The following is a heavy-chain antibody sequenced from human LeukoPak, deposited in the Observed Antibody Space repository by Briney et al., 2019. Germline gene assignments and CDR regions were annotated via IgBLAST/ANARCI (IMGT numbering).Heavy chain of an antibody. CDR1: GYTFTYCY. Sequence: ASVKVSCKASGYTFTYCYMHWVRQAPGQGLEWMGWSNPNTGGTNYAQNFQGRVTMTRDTSISTASMELSRLTSADTAVYYCARVPRKAQVTPFHWYFDLWGRGTLVTVSS. D-gene: IGHD4-23*01. CDR2: SNPNTGGT. V-gene: IGHV1-2*02. CDR3: ARVPRKAQVTPFHWYFDL. J-gene: IGHJ2*01.